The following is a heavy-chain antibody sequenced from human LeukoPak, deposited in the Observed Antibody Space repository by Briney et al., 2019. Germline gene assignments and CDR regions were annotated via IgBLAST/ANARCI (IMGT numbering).Heavy chain of an antibody. V-gene: IGHV5-51*01. Sequence: GESLKISCXGSGYSFTSYWIGWVRQMPGKGLEWMGIIYPGDSDTRYSPSFQGQVTISADKSISTAYLQWSSLKASDTAMYYCARSPNDYGGNFDYWGQGTLVTVSS. J-gene: IGHJ4*02. CDR1: GYSFTSYW. D-gene: IGHD4-23*01. CDR2: IYPGDSDT. CDR3: ARSPNDYGGNFDY.